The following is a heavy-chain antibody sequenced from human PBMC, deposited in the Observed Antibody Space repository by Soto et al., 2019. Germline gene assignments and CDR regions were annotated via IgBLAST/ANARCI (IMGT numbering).Heavy chain of an antibody. D-gene: IGHD2-15*01. V-gene: IGHV3-48*01. J-gene: IGHJ3*02. CDR1: GFTFSDYS. CDR2: ISSGSTTI. CDR3: ARHQSIVVVTAARAFDI. Sequence: GGSLRLSCAASGFTFSDYSMNWVRQAPGKGLEWISYISSGSTTIYYADSVKGRFTISRDNAKNSLYLQMNSLRAADTAVYYCARHQSIVVVTAARAFDIWGQGTMVTV.